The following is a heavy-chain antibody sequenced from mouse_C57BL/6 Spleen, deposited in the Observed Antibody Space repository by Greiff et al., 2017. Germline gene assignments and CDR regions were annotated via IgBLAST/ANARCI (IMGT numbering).Heavy chain of an antibody. Sequence: EVKLQESGPGLVKPSQSLSLTCSVTGYSITSGYYWNWIRQFPGNKLEWMGYISYDGSNNYNPSLKNRISITRDTSKNQFFLKLNSVTTEDTATYYCAVATMITFDYWGQGTTLTVSS. D-gene: IGHD2-4*01. CDR1: GYSITSGYY. CDR2: ISYDGSN. V-gene: IGHV3-6*01. CDR3: AVATMITFDY. J-gene: IGHJ2*01.